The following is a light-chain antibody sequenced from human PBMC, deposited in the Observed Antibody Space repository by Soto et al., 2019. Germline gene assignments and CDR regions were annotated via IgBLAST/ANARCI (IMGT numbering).Light chain of an antibody. CDR3: CSYTSSSIRV. CDR2: EVR. J-gene: IGLJ3*02. Sequence: QSVLTQPACVSWSPGQSITISCTGTSSDVGGYNHVSWYQQHPGKAPKLIIYEVRNRPSGVSNRLSGSKSGNTASLTISGLQADDEADYYCCSYTSSSIRVFGGGTQLTVL. V-gene: IGLV2-14*01. CDR1: SSDVGGYNH.